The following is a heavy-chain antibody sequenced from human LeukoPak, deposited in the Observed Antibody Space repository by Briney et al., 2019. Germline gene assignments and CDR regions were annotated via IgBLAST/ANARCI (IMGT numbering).Heavy chain of an antibody. V-gene: IGHV1-18*01. CDR3: ARDSKYGPLSWLGLMLDY. D-gene: IGHD3-10*01. CDR2: ISAYNGNT. CDR1: GYTFTSYG. J-gene: IGHJ4*02. Sequence: ASVKVSCKASGYTFTSYGISWVRQAPGQGLEWMGWISAYNGNTNYAQKLQGRVTMTTDTSTSTAYMELRSLRSDDTAVYYCARDSKYGPLSWLGLMLDYCGQGTLVTVSS.